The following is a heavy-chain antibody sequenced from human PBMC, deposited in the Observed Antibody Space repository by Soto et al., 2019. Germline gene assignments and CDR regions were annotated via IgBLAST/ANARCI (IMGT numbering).Heavy chain of an antibody. CDR2: ISAYNGNT. J-gene: IGHJ6*02. CDR1: GYTFTSYG. Sequence: ASVKVACKASGYTFTSYGISWVRLAPGQGLEWMGWISAYNGNTNYAQKLQGRVTMTTDTSTSTAYMELRSLRSDDTAVYYCARDPSYGSGGYYYGMDVWGQGTTVTVSS. D-gene: IGHD3-10*01. CDR3: ARDPSYGSGGYYYGMDV. V-gene: IGHV1-18*04.